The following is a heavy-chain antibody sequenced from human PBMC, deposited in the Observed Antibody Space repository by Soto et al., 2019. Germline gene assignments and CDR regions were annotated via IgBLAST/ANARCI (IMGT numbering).Heavy chain of an antibody. V-gene: IGHV4-31*03. Sequence: QVQLQESGPGLVKPSQTLSLTCTVSGGSISSGGYYWSWIRQHPGKGLEWIGYIYYSGSTYYNPSLKSRVTISVDTSKNQFSLKLSSVTAADTAVYYCARGAIYAYDFYGWFDPWGQGTLVTVSS. CDR3: ARGAIYAYDFYGWFDP. D-gene: IGHD3-3*01. CDR1: GGSISSGGYY. J-gene: IGHJ5*02. CDR2: IYYSGST.